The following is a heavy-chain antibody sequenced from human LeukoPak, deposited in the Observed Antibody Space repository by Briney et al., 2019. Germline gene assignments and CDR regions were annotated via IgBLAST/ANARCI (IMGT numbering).Heavy chain of an antibody. D-gene: IGHD3-22*01. J-gene: IGHJ4*02. CDR3: ARAPPTRFYDSTGFLDY. CDR1: GGSIRDYY. V-gene: IGHV4-59*01. CDR2: IFYGGGT. Sequence: PSETLSLTCTVSGGSIRDYYWTWVRQPPGKGLEWIGYIFYGGGTNYNPSLKSRVTISVDTSKNQFSLKLRSVTAADTAVYYCARAPPTRFYDSTGFLDYWGQGTLVTVSS.